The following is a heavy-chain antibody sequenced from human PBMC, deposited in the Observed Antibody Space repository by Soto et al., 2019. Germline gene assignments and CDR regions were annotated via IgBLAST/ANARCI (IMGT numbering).Heavy chain of an antibody. J-gene: IGHJ4*02. V-gene: IGHV3-7*04. Sequence: EVKLVESGGGFVQPGGSLRLSGAASGFTFSGYWMSCVRQAPGKGQEWVANIKHDGSERYYVDSVEGRFSISKDNAQNSLYLQMNSLRAADTAVYYCARDYDRTPGIYWGQGNRVTVSS. CDR1: GFTFSGYW. CDR2: IKHDGSER. D-gene: IGHD3-22*01. CDR3: ARDYDRTPGIY.